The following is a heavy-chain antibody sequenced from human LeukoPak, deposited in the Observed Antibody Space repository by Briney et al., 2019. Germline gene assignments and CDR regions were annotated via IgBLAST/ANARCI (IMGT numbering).Heavy chain of an antibody. Sequence: GGSLRLSCAASGFAFSSYAMHWVRQGPGKGLEWVALVSYDGGSKYYADSVKGRITISRDNPKNTLHLQMNSLRAEDAAVYYCAKDNRDYYIDYWGQGTLVTVSS. CDR1: GFAFSSYA. CDR2: VSYDGGSK. V-gene: IGHV3-30-3*01. D-gene: IGHD3-10*01. J-gene: IGHJ4*02. CDR3: AKDNRDYYIDY.